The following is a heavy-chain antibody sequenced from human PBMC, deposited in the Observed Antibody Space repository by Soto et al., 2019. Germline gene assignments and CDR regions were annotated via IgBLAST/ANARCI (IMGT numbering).Heavy chain of an antibody. CDR2: IYYSGST. J-gene: IGHJ4*02. D-gene: IGHD4-17*01. Sequence: SETLSLTCTVSGGSISRGGYYWSWIRQPPGKGLEWIGYIYYSGSTNYNPSLKSRVTISVDTSKNQFSLKLSSVTAADTAVYYCARDLYGDYGSDYWGQGTLVTVSS. CDR1: GGSISRGGYY. CDR3: ARDLYGDYGSDY. V-gene: IGHV4-61*08.